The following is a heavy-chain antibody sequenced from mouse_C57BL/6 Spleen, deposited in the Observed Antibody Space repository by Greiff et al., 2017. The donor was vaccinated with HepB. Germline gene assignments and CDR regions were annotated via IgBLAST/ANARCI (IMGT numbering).Heavy chain of an antibody. CDR2: INPNNGGT. V-gene: IGHV1-18*01. D-gene: IGHD2-5*01. J-gene: IGHJ3*01. Sequence: EVQLQQSGPELVKPGASVKIPCKASGYTFTDYNMDWVKQSHGKSLEWIGDINPNNGGTNYNQKFKGKATLTVDKSSSTAYMELRSLTSEDTAVYYCARVPYYSNYGFAYWGQGTLVTVSA. CDR1: GYTFTDYN. CDR3: ARVPYYSNYGFAY.